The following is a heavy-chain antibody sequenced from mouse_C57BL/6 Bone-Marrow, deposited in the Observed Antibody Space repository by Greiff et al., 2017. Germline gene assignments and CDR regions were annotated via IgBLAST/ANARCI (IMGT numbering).Heavy chain of an antibody. CDR2: IYPGDGDT. Sequence: VQLQESGPELVKPGASVKISCKASGYAFSSSWMNWVKQRPGKGIEWIGRIYPGDGDTNYNGKFKGKATLTADKSSSTAYMQLSSLTSEDSAVYFCARDGDYDYWGQGTTLTVSS. V-gene: IGHV1-82*01. CDR3: ARDGDYDY. J-gene: IGHJ2*01. CDR1: GYAFSSSW. D-gene: IGHD2-13*01.